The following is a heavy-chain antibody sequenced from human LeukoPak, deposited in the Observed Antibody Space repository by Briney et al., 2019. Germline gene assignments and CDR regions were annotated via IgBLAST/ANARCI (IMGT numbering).Heavy chain of an antibody. CDR3: ATPPALTGAYY. CDR2: IRQDGSEK. CDR1: GFTLSTYW. Sequence: GGSLRLSCAASGFTLSTYWMSWVRQAPGKGLEWVANIRQDGSEKFYVDSVKGRFTISRDNAKNSLYLQMNSLRVEDTAVYYCATPPALTGAYYWGQGTLVTVSS. V-gene: IGHV3-7*03. J-gene: IGHJ4*02. D-gene: IGHD7-27*01.